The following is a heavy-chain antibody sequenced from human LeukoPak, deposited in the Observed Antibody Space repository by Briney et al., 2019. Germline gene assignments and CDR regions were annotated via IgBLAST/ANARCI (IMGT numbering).Heavy chain of an antibody. CDR2: IKSKTDGGTA. D-gene: IGHD2-8*02. CDR3: ARLLSTGGY. J-gene: IGHJ4*02. V-gene: IGHV3-15*01. CDR1: GFTFSNAW. Sequence: GGSLRLSCAVSGFTFSNAWMTWVRQTPGRGLEWVGCIKSKTDGGTADYAAPVKGRFTISRDDSINMVYLQMNSLKTDDTAVYYCARLLSTGGYWGQGTLVTVSS.